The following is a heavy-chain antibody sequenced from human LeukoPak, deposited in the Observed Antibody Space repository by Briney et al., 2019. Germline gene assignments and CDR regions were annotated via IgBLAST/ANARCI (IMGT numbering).Heavy chain of an antibody. CDR1: ALTLDAYG. D-gene: IGHD3-10*01. V-gene: IGHV3-43D*04. J-gene: IGHJ4*02. CDR2: ISWGGGST. Sequence: RLSMILSCAVSALTLDAYGMQWVRHAPMRVMEWVSLISWGGGSTYYADSVKRRFDISRDNSKNSLYLHMNSLRAEDTALYYWAKDRSGNSYGHFDYWGEGTLVTVSS. CDR3: AKDRSGNSYGHFDY.